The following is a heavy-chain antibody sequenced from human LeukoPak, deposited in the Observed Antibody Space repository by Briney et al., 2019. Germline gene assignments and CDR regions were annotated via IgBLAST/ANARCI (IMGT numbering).Heavy chain of an antibody. J-gene: IGHJ2*01. V-gene: IGHV4-34*01. CDR2: IYHSGST. CDR1: GGSFSDYY. Sequence: PSETLSLTCAVYGGSFSDYYWSWIRQPPGKGLEWIASIYHSGSTYYNPSLKSRVTISVDTSKNEFSLKLSSVTAADTAVYYCARRAVVDWYFDLWGRGTLVTVSS. D-gene: IGHD6-19*01. CDR3: ARRAVVDWYFDL.